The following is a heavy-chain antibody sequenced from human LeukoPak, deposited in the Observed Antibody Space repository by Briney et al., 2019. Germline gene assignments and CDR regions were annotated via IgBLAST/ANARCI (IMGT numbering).Heavy chain of an antibody. V-gene: IGHV1-2*02. Sequence: GASVKVSCKASGYTFTGYYMHWVRQAPGQGPEWMGWINPNSGGTNYAQKFQGRVTMTRDTSISTAYMELSRLRSDDTAVYYCARDRGIVVVPAGNWFDPWGQGTLVTVSS. CDR3: ARDRGIVVVPAGNWFDP. J-gene: IGHJ5*02. CDR1: GYTFTGYY. D-gene: IGHD2-2*01. CDR2: INPNSGGT.